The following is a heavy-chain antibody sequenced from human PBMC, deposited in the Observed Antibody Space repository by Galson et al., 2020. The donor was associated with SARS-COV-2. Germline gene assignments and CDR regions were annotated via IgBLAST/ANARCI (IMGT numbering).Heavy chain of an antibody. CDR3: AKAGVPTASHYYYMDV. Sequence: GESLKISCAASGFSFSTYGLSWVRQAPGKGLEWVSGISESGGSTYYADSVKGRFTISRDNSKNSLFLQMVSLRAEDTAIYYCAKAGVPTASHYYYMDVWGKGTTVTISS. CDR2: ISESGGST. CDR1: GFSFSTYG. V-gene: IGHV3-23*01. D-gene: IGHD2-21*02. J-gene: IGHJ6*03.